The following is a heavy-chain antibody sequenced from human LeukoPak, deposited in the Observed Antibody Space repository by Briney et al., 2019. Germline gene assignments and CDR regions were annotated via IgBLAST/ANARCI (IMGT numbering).Heavy chain of an antibody. D-gene: IGHD3-10*01. Sequence: SVKVSCKASGGTFSSYAISWVRQAPGQGLEWMGRIIPILGIANYAQKFQGRVTITADKSTSTAYMELSSLRSEDTAVYYCARARDYYGSGSYYSAPGYWGQGALVTVSS. CDR2: IIPILGIA. V-gene: IGHV1-69*04. CDR3: ARARDYYGSGSYYSAPGY. J-gene: IGHJ4*02. CDR1: GGTFSSYA.